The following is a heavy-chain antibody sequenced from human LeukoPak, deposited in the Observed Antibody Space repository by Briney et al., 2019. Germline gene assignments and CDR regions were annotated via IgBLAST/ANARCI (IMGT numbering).Heavy chain of an antibody. CDR3: ARARTIAVAGTGLYYYYYMDV. V-gene: IGHV1-69*13. J-gene: IGHJ6*03. Sequence: SVKVSCKASGGTFSSYAISWVRQAPGQGLEWMGGIIPIFGTANYAQKFQGRVTITADESTSTAYMELSSLRSEDTAVYYCARARTIAVAGTGLYYYYYMDVWGKGTTVTVSS. CDR1: GGTFSSYA. D-gene: IGHD6-19*01. CDR2: IIPIFGTA.